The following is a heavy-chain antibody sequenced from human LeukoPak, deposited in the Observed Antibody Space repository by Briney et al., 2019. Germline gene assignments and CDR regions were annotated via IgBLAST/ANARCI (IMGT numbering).Heavy chain of an antibody. D-gene: IGHD2-2*01. CDR3: ARYCTSTSCFLKHVFDS. J-gene: IGHJ4*02. Sequence: SETLSLTCTVSGGSISNWGWIRQPPGQGLEGIGGIYYSGTTYYNPSLKSRVTISADTSKNQFSLELSSVTAADTAVYYCARYCTSTSCFLKHVFDSWGQGTLVTVSS. CDR2: IYYSGTT. V-gene: IGHV4-39*01. CDR1: GGSISN.